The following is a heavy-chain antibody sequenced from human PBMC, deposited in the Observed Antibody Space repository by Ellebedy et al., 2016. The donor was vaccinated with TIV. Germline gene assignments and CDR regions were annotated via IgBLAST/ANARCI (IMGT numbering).Heavy chain of an antibody. CDR1: GYTFTSYG. J-gene: IGHJ4*02. CDR3: ANSNGDY. CDR2: ISAYNGNT. V-gene: IGHV1-18*01. Sequence: ASVKVSCXASGYTFTSYGISWVRQAPGQGLEWMGWISAYNGNTNYAQKFQGRVTITRDTSASTAYMELSSLRSEDTAVYYCANSNGDYWGQGTLVTVSS. D-gene: IGHD4-11*01.